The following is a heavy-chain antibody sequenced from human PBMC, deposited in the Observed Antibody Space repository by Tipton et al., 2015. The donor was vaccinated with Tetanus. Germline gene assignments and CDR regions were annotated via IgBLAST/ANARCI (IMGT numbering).Heavy chain of an antibody. Sequence: TASGFTFSSYGMHWVRQAPGKGLEWVAVISYDGSNKYYADSVKGRFTISRDNSKNTLYLQMNSLRAEDTAVYYCAKDSGDGYYYYYGMDVWGQGTTVTVSS. J-gene: IGHJ6*02. CDR2: ISYDGSNK. CDR1: GFTFSSYG. V-gene: IGHV3-30*18. CDR3: AKDSGDGYYYYYGMDV.